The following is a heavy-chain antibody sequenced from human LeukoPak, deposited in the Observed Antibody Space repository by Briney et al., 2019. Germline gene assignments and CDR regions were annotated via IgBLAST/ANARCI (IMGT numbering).Heavy chain of an antibody. J-gene: IGHJ4*02. Sequence: SQTLSLTCTVSGDSINSGGNTWSWIPQPPGKALEWIGYINYSGSAYYNPSLKSRVTLSVDTSKNQFSLKLSSVTAADTAVYYCARASGGGNFFYWGQGTLLTVSS. CDR2: INYSGSA. V-gene: IGHV4-31*03. D-gene: IGHD4-23*01. CDR1: GDSINSGGNT. CDR3: ARASGGGNFFY.